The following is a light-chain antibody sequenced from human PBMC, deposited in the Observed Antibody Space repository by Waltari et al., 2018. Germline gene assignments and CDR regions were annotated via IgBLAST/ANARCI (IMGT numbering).Light chain of an antibody. V-gene: IGLV1-51*01. CDR3: GTWDNSLSSV. CDR2: AGS. CDR1: SSTLGNHF. J-gene: IGLJ7*01. Sequence: QSGLTQPLSVSAAPGQKVTIPCSGSSSTLGNHFVALYRPSPGAAPQLLLSAGSNRPSGIPDRFPGSKSGTSATLAITGLQTGDEADDYCGTWDNSLSSVFGGGTHLTVL.